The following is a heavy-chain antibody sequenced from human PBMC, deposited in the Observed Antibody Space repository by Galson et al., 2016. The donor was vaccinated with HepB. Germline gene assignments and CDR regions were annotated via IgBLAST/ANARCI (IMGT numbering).Heavy chain of an antibody. Sequence: SLRLSCAASGFTFSDSDVHWVRQASGKGLEWVGRIKRKAYSYATAYAASLKGRFTISRADSQKMAYLQRNSLQIEDTAVYYCATSVPKFWDFELRGRGTLVTVSS. CDR1: GFTFSDSD. J-gene: IGHJ2*01. V-gene: IGHV3-73*01. CDR3: ATSVPKFWDFEL. CDR2: IKRKAYSYAT.